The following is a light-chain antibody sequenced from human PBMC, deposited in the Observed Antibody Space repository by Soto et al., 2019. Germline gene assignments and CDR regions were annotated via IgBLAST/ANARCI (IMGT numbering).Light chain of an antibody. Sequence: IQMTQSPSSVSASVGDRVTITCRASQDISTYLAWYQQKPGKAPRLLIFAASSLQSGVPSRFSGSGSGTEFTLTISSLQPDDSATYYCQQYNSYSPTFGQGTKVDIK. CDR2: AAS. J-gene: IGKJ1*01. V-gene: IGKV1D-16*01. CDR1: QDISTY. CDR3: QQYNSYSPT.